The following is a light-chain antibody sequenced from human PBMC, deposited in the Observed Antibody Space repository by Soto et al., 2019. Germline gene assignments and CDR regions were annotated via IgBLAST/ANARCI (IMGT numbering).Light chain of an antibody. V-gene: IGKV3D-20*02. CDR2: DAS. J-gene: IGKJ5*01. CDR1: QSVSSSY. Sequence: EIVLTQSPGTLSLSPGERVTLSCRASQSVSSSYLAWYQQKPGQAPRLLISDASNRATGIPARFSGSGSGTDFTLTISSLEPEDFAVYYCHQRQYWPPITFGQGTRLEIK. CDR3: HQRQYWPPIT.